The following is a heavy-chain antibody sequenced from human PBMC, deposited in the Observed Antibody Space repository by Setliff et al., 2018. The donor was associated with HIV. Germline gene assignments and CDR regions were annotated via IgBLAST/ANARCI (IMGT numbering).Heavy chain of an antibody. J-gene: IGHJ3*02. CDR1: GYTFTGYF. CDR2: VNPNSGGT. Sequence: ASVKVSCKASGYTFTGYFMHWVRQAPGQGLEWMGRVNPNSGGTNYAQKFQGRVTMTRDTSTSTAYMELSRLRSDDTAVYYCASKVHCTNGVCLDAFDIWGQGTMVTVSS. CDR3: ASKVHCTNGVCLDAFDI. V-gene: IGHV1-2*06. D-gene: IGHD2-8*01.